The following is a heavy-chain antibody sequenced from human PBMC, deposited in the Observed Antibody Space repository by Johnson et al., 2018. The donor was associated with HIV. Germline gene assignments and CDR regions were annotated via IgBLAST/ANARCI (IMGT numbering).Heavy chain of an antibody. CDR2: IKSKTDGGTT. Sequence: MMLVESGGGLVQPGGSLRRSCAASGFTFTDAWMSWVRQAPGKGLEWVGRIKSKTDGGTTDYAAPVKGRFTISRDDSKNTLYLQMNSLRAEDTAVYYCASREWELHAFDIWGQGTMVTVSS. CDR3: ASREWELHAFDI. D-gene: IGHD1-26*01. J-gene: IGHJ3*02. V-gene: IGHV3-15*01. CDR1: GFTFTDAW.